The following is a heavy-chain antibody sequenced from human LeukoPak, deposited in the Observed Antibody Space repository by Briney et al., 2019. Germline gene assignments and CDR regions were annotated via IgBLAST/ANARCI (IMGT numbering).Heavy chain of an antibody. CDR1: GGSISSYY. D-gene: IGHD6-13*01. J-gene: IGHJ6*03. V-gene: IGHV4-4*09. CDR2: IYTSGST. Sequence: PSETLSLTCTVYGGSISSYYWSWIRQPPGKGLEWIGYIYTSGSTNYNPSLKSRVTISVDTSKNQFSLKLSSVTAADTAVYYCARLIAAGVNYYYYYYMDVWGKGTTVTVSS. CDR3: ARLIAAGVNYYYYYYMDV.